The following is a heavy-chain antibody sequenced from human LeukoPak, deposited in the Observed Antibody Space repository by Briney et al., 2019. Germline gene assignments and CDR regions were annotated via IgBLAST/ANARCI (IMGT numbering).Heavy chain of an antibody. CDR3: AKIICRDYGDCVRTFDI. J-gene: IGHJ3*02. D-gene: IGHD4-17*01. CDR2: IQSDGSNK. V-gene: IGHV3-30*02. Sequence: QTGGSLRLSCAASGFIFSTFDMHWVRQAPGKGLEWVSFIQSDGSNKYYADSVKGRFTISRDNSKNTLYLQMNSLKAEDTAVYYCAKIICRDYGDCVRTFDIWGQGTVVTVSS. CDR1: GFIFSTFD.